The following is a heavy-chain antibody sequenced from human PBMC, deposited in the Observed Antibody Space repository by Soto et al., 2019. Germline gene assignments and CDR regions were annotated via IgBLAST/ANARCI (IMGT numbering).Heavy chain of an antibody. V-gene: IGHV5-51*01. CDR3: ASRIAVAGTNAFDV. CDR2: IYPGDSDT. CDR1: GYSFTNYW. Sequence: GASLKISCKGSGYSFTNYWIGWVRQMPGKGLEWMGIIYPGDSDTRYSPSFQGQVTISADKSITTAYLQWSSLKASDTAMYYCASRIAVAGTNAFDVWGQGTMVTVSS. D-gene: IGHD6-19*01. J-gene: IGHJ3*01.